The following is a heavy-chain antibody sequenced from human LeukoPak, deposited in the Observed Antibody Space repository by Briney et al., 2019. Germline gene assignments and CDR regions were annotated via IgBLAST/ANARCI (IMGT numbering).Heavy chain of an antibody. CDR3: VRCTFVLHKRCSAFDV. CDR1: GLIFNTFV. J-gene: IGHJ3*01. V-gene: IGHV3-21*01. Sequence: PGDSLPLPCSASGLIFNTFVLHWVRPPPRKGLAWVSSITSTTTYTYYADSVKGRFTISRDNAKNSLFLQMNSLRAEDTAVYYCVRCTFVLHKRCSAFDVWGQGTMVTVSA. D-gene: IGHD1-1*01. CDR2: ITSTTTYT.